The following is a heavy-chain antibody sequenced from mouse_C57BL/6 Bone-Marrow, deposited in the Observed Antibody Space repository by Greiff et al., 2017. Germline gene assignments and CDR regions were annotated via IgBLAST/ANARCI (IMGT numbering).Heavy chain of an antibody. V-gene: IGHV5-16*01. CDR2: INYDGSST. J-gene: IGHJ2*01. CDR1: GFPFSDYY. Sequence: EVKLVESEGGLVQPGSSMKLSCTASGFPFSDYYMAWVRQVPEKGLEWVANINYDGSSTYYLDSLKSRFIISRDNAKNILYLKMSSLKSEDTATYYCARGRFDYWGQGTTLTVTS. CDR3: ARGRFDY.